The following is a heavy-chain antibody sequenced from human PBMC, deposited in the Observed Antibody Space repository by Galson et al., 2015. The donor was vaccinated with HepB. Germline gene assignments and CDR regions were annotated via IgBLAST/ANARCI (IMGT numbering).Heavy chain of an antibody. CDR2: IKQDGSEK. D-gene: IGHD6-19*01. J-gene: IGHJ6*02. CDR3: ARGEQWLPLDYYYYYGMDV. CDR1: GFTFSSYW. Sequence: LRLSCAASGFTFSSYWMSWVRQAPGKGLEWVANIKQDGSEKYYVDSVKGRFTISRDNAKNSLYLQMNSLRAEDTAVYYCARGEQWLPLDYYYYYGMDVWGQGTTVTVSS. V-gene: IGHV3-7*03.